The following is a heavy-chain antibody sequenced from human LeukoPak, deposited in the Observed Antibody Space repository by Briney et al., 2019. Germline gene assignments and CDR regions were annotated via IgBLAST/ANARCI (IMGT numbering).Heavy chain of an antibody. CDR2: ISGSGDST. CDR1: GFTFSSYV. D-gene: IGHD1-26*01. J-gene: IGHJ4*02. V-gene: IGHV3-23*01. Sequence: GGSLRLSCAASGFTFSSYVMNWVRQAPGKGLEWVSGISGSGDSTDYADSVKGRFTISRDNSKNTLYLQMNSLRAEDTAVYYCAKKLVGANPFDFWGQGTLVTVSS. CDR3: AKKLVGANPFDF.